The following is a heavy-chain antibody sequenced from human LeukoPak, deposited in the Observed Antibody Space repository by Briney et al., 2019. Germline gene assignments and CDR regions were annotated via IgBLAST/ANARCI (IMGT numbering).Heavy chain of an antibody. CDR3: TTDPGGSSPGGAFDI. Sequence: PGGSLRLSCTASGFSFNTYWMTWVRQAPGKGLEWVGRIKSKTDGGTTDYAAPVKGRFTISRDDSKNTLYLQMNSLKTEDTAVYYCTTDPGGSSPGGAFDIWGQGTMVTVSS. V-gene: IGHV3-15*01. CDR1: GFSFNTYW. CDR2: IKSKTDGGTT. D-gene: IGHD1-26*01. J-gene: IGHJ3*02.